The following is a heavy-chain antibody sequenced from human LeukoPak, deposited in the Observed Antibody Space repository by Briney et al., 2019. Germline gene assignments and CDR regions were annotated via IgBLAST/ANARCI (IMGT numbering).Heavy chain of an antibody. V-gene: IGHV7-4-1*02. D-gene: IGHD5-18*01. CDR1: GYTFTSYS. CDR3: GRDPKLGIRGYTYGYIDY. J-gene: IGHJ4*02. CDR2: ISANTGNP. Sequence: GASVTVSCKASGYTFTSYSMNWVRQVPGQGLEWMGYISANTGNPTYAQGFTGRYVFSLDTSVSTAYLQISGLKADDTAVYYCGRDPKLGIRGYTYGYIDYWGQGTLVTVSS.